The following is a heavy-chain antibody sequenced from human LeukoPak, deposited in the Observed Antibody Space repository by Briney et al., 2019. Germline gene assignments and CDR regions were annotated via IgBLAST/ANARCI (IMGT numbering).Heavy chain of an antibody. D-gene: IGHD1-1*01. CDR1: GFTVSSNY. V-gene: IGHV3-66*02. CDR2: IYSGGST. J-gene: IGHJ4*02. Sequence: QAGGSLRLSCAASGFTVSSNYMSWVRQAPGKGLEWVSVIYSGGSTYYADSVKGRFTISRDNSKNTLYLQMNSLRAEDTAVYYCARGPTDNYEGDYWGQGTLVTVSS. CDR3: ARGPTDNYEGDY.